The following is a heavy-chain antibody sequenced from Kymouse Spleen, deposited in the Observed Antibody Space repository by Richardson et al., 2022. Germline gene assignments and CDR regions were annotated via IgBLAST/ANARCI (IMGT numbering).Heavy chain of an antibody. V-gene: IGHV4-34*01. CDR1: GGSFSGYY. Sequence: QVQLQQWGAGLLKPSETLSLTCAVYGGSFSGYYWSWIRQPPGKGLEWIGEINHSGSTNYNPSLKSRVTISVDTSKNQFSLKLSSVTAADTAVYYCARNWAYYYYYGMDVWGQGTTVTVSS. D-gene: IGHD7-27*02. J-gene: IGHJ6*02. CDR2: INHSGST. CDR3: ARNWAYYYYYGMDV.